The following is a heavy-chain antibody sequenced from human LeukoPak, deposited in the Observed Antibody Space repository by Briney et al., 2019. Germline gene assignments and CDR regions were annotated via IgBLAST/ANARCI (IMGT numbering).Heavy chain of an antibody. CDR3: LRGDRRDY. CDR2: IDSSGGYM. J-gene: IGHJ4*02. V-gene: IGHV3-21*06. Sequence: GGSLRLSCAASGFTITTYAMGWVRQAPGKGLEWVSSIDSSGGYMFYADSVKGRFIISRDNAKDSLYLQMNSLRVEDTAVYYCLRGDRRDYWGQGTLVTVSS. CDR1: GFTITTYA.